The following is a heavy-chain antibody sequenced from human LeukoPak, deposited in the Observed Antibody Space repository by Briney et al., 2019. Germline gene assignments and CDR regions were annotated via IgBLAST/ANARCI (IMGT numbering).Heavy chain of an antibody. J-gene: IGHJ5*02. Sequence: SETLSLTCTDSGGSISTYYWSWIRQPPGKALEWIGYVHYSGSTNYNPSLKSRVTMSVDTSKNQFSLKLSSVSAADTAVYYCARGKTYYFDSSRPGWFDPWGQGTLVTVSS. D-gene: IGHD3-22*01. CDR1: GGSISTYY. CDR2: VHYSGST. CDR3: ARGKTYYFDSSRPGWFDP. V-gene: IGHV4-59*01.